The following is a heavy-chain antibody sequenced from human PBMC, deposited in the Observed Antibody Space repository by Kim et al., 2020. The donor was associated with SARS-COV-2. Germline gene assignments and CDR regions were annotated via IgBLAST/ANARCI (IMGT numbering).Heavy chain of an antibody. Sequence: SETLSLTCTVSGGYINSNTYFWVWIRQPPGKGLEWFGSLFYSGSTYYNPSPKSRVTVSVDTSKSQFFLKFSSVTAADTVIYYCANTGGEGSFYGMDVWG. CDR1: GGYINSNTYF. D-gene: IGHD6-13*01. CDR3: ANTGGEGSFYGMDV. V-gene: IGHV4-39*01. J-gene: IGHJ6*02. CDR2: LFYSGST.